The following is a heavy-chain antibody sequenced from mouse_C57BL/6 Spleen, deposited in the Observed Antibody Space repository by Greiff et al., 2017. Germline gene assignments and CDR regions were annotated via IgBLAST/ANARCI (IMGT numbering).Heavy chain of an antibody. J-gene: IGHJ2*01. CDR3: ARGRDYDGYYFDY. Sequence: QVQLQQSGPELVKPGASVTISCKASGYSFTSYYIHWVKQRPGQGLEWIGWMYPGGGNTKYTDKMKGKAKLTADKSYSTAYMQLSSLRSEDSAVYYCARGRDYDGYYFDYWGQGTTLTVSS. D-gene: IGHD2-4*01. CDR2: MYPGGGNT. V-gene: IGHV1-66*01. CDR1: GYSFTSYY.